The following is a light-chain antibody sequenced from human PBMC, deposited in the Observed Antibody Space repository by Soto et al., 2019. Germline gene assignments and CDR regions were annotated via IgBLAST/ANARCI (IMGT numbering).Light chain of an antibody. V-gene: IGKV1-39*01. CDR2: AAS. J-gene: IGKJ1*01. Sequence: DIQMTQSPSSLSASVGDRVTITCRASQFINKYVSWYQQKPGKAPKLLIYAASILQSGIPLRYSGSRSGTDFTLTINTRETEDCATYYCQQNYNAPWTFGQGTPVEVK. CDR1: QFINKY. CDR3: QQNYNAPWT.